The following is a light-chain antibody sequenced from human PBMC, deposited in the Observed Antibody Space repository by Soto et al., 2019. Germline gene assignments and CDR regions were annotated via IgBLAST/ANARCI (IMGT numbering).Light chain of an antibody. CDR1: SGHSSYA. V-gene: IGLV4-69*01. CDR3: QTWGTGTRGV. CDR2: LNSDGSH. Sequence: QSVLTQSPSASASLGASVKLTCTLSSGHSSYAIAWHQQQPEKGPRYLMKLNSDGSHSKGDGIPDRFSGSSSGAERYLTISSLQSEEEADYYCQTWGTGTRGVFGGGTKVTVL. J-gene: IGLJ3*02.